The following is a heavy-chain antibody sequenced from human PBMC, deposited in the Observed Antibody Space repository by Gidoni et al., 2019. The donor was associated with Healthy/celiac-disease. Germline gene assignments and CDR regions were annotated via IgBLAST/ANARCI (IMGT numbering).Heavy chain of an antibody. D-gene: IGHD3-3*01. CDR2: IYSGGST. Sequence: EVQLVESGGGLIQPGGSLRLSCAASGFTVSSHYMSWVRQAPGKGLEWVSVIYSGGSTYYADSVKGRFTISRDNSKNTLYLQMNSLRAEDTAVYYCARDARYYDFWSGAGYGMDVWGQGTTVTVSS. CDR3: ARDARYYDFWSGAGYGMDV. J-gene: IGHJ6*02. V-gene: IGHV3-53*01. CDR1: GFTVSSHY.